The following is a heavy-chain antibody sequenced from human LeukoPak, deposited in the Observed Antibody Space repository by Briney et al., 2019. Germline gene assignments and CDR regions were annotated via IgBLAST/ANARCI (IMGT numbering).Heavy chain of an antibody. V-gene: IGHV3-73*01. CDR1: GFTFSGSA. D-gene: IGHD2-15*01. CDR3: TRYCSGGSCYPDY. CDR2: IRSKANSYAT. Sequence: PGGSLRLSCAASGFTFSGSAMHWVRQASGKGLEWVGRIRSKANSYATAYAASVKGRFTISREDSKNTAYLQMNSLKTEDTAVYYCTRYCSGGSCYPDYWGQGTLVTVSS. J-gene: IGHJ4*02.